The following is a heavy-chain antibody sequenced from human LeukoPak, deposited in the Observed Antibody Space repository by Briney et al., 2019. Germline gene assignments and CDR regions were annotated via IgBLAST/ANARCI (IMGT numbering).Heavy chain of an antibody. CDR1: GYTFTGYY. Sequence: ASVKVSCKASGYTFTGYYMHWVRQAPGQGLEWMGRINPNSGGTNYAQKLQGRVTMTTDTSTSTAYMELRSLRSDDTAVYYCARDYPLAPDAFDIWGQGTMVTVSS. J-gene: IGHJ3*02. CDR2: INPNSGGT. V-gene: IGHV1-2*06. CDR3: ARDYPLAPDAFDI.